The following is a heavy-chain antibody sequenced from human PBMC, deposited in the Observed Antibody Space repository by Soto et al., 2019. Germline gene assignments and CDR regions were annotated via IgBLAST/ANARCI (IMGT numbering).Heavy chain of an antibody. J-gene: IGHJ4*02. CDR2: IYDSNST. Sequence: PSETLSLTCTVSGASISGNYWSWIRQPPGKDLEGIGYIYDSNSTNYSPSLQSRVTMSIDRSKNQFSLALTSVTAADTAVYFCARYRRGTGWYYLDYWGQGILVTVS. D-gene: IGHD6-19*01. V-gene: IGHV4-59*01. CDR1: GASISGNY. CDR3: ARYRRGTGWYYLDY.